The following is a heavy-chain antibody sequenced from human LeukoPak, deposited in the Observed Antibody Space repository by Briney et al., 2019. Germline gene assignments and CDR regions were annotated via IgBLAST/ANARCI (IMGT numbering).Heavy chain of an antibody. J-gene: IGHJ4*02. CDR3: AKERPEEYYGSGSYFDY. Sequence: QPGRSLRLSCAASGFTFRSYVMHWVRQAPGKGLEWVAAIAYEDGRNEYYADSVKGRFTISRDNSKNTVYLQMNSLRAEGTAVYYCAKERPEEYYGSGSYFDYWGQGTLVTVSS. D-gene: IGHD3-10*01. CDR1: GFTFRSYV. CDR2: IAYEDGRNE. V-gene: IGHV3-30*18.